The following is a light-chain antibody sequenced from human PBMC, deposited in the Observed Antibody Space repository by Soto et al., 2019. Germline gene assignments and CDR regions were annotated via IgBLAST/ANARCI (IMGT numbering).Light chain of an antibody. Sequence: QSVLTQPPSVSAAPGQTVTISCSGSSSNIGNNFVSWYQQLPGTAPKLLIYDNDKRPSGIPDRFSGSKSGTSATLGITGLQTGDEADYYCGTWDNSLSAGLFGGGTKVTVL. J-gene: IGLJ2*01. CDR3: GTWDNSLSAGL. CDR2: DND. V-gene: IGLV1-51*01. CDR1: SSNIGNNF.